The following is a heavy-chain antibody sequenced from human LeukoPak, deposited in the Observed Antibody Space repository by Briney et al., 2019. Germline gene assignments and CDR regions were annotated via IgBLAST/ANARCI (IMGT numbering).Heavy chain of an antibody. Sequence: GGSLTLSCAASGFTFSEYYMRWIRPAAGKGLEWVAYISSSGSTKYYAASVKGRFTISMDNAKNSLYLKMSSVRAEDTAVYYCARGRPRYYTILAGYYIDYWGQGTLVTVSS. CDR3: ARGRPRYYTILAGYYIDY. CDR1: GFTFSEYY. D-gene: IGHD3-9*01. J-gene: IGHJ4*02. CDR2: ISSSGSTK. V-gene: IGHV3-11*04.